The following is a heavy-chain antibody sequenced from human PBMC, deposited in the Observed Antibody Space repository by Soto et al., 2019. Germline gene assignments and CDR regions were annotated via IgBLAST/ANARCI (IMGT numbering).Heavy chain of an antibody. Sequence: QVQLVQSGAEVKKPGSSVKVSCKASGGTFSSYTISWVRQAPGQGLEWMGRIIPILGIANYAQKFQGRVTITADKSTSKAYMGRRSLRSEDTAVYYCARVTKDGYPRFDCWGQGTVV. J-gene: IGHJ4*02. D-gene: IGHD5-12*01. V-gene: IGHV1-69*02. CDR1: GGTFSSYT. CDR2: IIPILGIA. CDR3: ARVTKDGYPRFDC.